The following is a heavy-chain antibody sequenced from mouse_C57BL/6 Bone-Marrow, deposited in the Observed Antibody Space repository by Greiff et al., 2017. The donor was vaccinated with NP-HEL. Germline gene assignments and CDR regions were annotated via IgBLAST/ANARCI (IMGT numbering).Heavy chain of an antibody. V-gene: IGHV1-64*01. CDR2: IHPNSGST. CDR1: GYTFTSYW. J-gene: IGHJ2*01. D-gene: IGHD1-1*01. CDR3: ARDNYYGSSFDY. Sequence: VKVVESGAELVKPGASVKLSCKASGYTFTSYWMHWVKQRPGQGLEWIGMIHPNSGSTNYNEKFKSKATLTVDKSSSTAYMQLSSLTSEDSAVYYCARDNYYGSSFDYWGQGTTLTVSS.